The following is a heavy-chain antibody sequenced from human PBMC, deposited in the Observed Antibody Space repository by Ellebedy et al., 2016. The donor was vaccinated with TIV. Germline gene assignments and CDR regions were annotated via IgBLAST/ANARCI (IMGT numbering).Heavy chain of an antibody. CDR2: ISTGGSDT. Sequence: PGGSLRLSCAASGFTFSDYYMSWIRQAPGKGLEWISYISTGGSDTNSADSVKGRFTISRDNAKNSLYLQMNSLRAEDTAVYYCARGGYDFWNPRYWGQGTLVTVSS. D-gene: IGHD3-3*01. V-gene: IGHV3-11*06. CDR1: GFTFSDYY. CDR3: ARGGYDFWNPRY. J-gene: IGHJ4*02.